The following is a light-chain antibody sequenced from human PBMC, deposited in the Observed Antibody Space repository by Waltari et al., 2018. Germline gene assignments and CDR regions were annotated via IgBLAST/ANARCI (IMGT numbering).Light chain of an antibody. CDR2: YAS. Sequence: DIQMTQSPSSLSASVGDRVTITCQASQDISNNLNWYQQKPGKAPKLLISYASTLERGVPLRFSGSVSGTSFTCIISSLQPEDIAIYFCQQYDDFPLTFGGGTKIEIK. CDR3: QQYDDFPLT. V-gene: IGKV1-33*01. CDR1: QDISNN. J-gene: IGKJ4*01.